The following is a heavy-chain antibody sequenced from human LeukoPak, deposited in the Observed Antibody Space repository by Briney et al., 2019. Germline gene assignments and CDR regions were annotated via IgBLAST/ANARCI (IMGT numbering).Heavy chain of an antibody. CDR2: IIPIFGTA. CDR3: AKTSYCSSTSCFEYFPQ. D-gene: IGHD2-2*01. Sequence: SVKVSCKASGYTFTSYGISWVRQAPGQGLEWMGGIIPIFGTANYAQKFQGRVTITADESTSTAYMELSSLRSDDTAVYYCAKTSYCSSTSCFEYFPQWGQGTLVTVSS. CDR1: GYTFTSYG. V-gene: IGHV1-69*13. J-gene: IGHJ1*01.